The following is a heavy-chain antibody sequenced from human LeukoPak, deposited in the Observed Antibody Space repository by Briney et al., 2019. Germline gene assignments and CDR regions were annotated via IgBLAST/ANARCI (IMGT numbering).Heavy chain of an antibody. CDR2: ISGSGGST. CDR3: AKDRQLLTLYYFDS. J-gene: IGHJ4*02. Sequence: PGGSLRLSCAASGFTFSSYAMSWVRQAPGKGREWGSSISGSGGSTYYAESVKCRFTISRDNSKHTLYLKMNNLRAEDTAVYYCAKDRQLLTLYYFDSWGQGTLVTVSS. V-gene: IGHV3-23*01. D-gene: IGHD2-2*01. CDR1: GFTFSSYA.